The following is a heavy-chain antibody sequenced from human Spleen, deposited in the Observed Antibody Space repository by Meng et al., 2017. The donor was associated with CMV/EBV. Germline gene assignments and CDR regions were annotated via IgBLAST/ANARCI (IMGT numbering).Heavy chain of an antibody. V-gene: IGHV3-48*03. CDR2: ISSSGSTI. D-gene: IGHD2-2*02. J-gene: IGHJ4*02. CDR1: GFTLSSYE. Sequence: GGSLRLSCAVSGFTLSSYEMNWVRQAPGKGLEWVSYISSSGSTIKYADSVRGRFTISRDNAKNSLYLQMNSLRAEDTAVYYCARTSRRYCRSTDCYTPPWDYWGQGTLVTVSS. CDR3: ARTSRRYCRSTDCYTPPWDY.